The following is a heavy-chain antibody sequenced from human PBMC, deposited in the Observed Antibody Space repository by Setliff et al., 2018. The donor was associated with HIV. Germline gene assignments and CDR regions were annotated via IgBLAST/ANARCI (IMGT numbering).Heavy chain of an antibody. J-gene: IGHJ4*02. V-gene: IGHV4-61*02. CDR3: AFSKQMATMAFDY. D-gene: IGHD5-12*01. CDR2: IHIGGNT. Sequence: PSETLSLTCTVSGGSINSGIYYWTWIRQPAGKGLEWLGRIHIGGNTNYNPSLKSRVTMSVDTSKNQFSLKLSSVTAADTAVYYCAFSKQMATMAFDYWGQGALVTVSS. CDR1: GGSINSGIYY.